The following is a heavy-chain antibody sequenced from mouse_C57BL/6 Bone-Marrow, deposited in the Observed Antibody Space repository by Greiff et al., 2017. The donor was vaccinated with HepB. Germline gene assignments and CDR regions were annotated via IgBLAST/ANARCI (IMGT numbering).Heavy chain of an antibody. CDR1: GYTFTSYW. V-gene: IGHV1-61*01. J-gene: IGHJ1*03. Sequence: VQLQQPGAELVRPGSSVKLSCKASGYTFTSYWMDWVKQRPGQGLEWIGNIYPSDSETHYNQKFKDKATLTVDKSSSTAYMQLSSLTSEDSAVYYCARYHYYGSSYWYFDVWGTGTTVTVSS. CDR2: IYPSDSET. D-gene: IGHD1-1*01. CDR3: ARYHYYGSSYWYFDV.